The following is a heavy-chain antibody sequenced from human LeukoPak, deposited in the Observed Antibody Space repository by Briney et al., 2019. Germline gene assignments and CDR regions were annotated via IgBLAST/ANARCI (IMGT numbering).Heavy chain of an antibody. CDR3: ARDPPGYYDSSGYSGY. D-gene: IGHD3-22*01. CDR1: GYTFIDYY. CDR2: ISAYNGNT. Sequence: ASVKVSCRASGYTFIDYYVHWVRQAPGQGLEWMGWISAYNGNTNYAQKLQGRVTMTTDTSTSTAYMELRSLRSDDTAVYYCARDPPGYYDSSGYSGYWGQGTLVTVSS. V-gene: IGHV1-18*04. J-gene: IGHJ4*02.